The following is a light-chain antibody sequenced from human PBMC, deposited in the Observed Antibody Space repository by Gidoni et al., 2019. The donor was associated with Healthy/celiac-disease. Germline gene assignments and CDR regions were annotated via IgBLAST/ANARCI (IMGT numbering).Light chain of an antibody. CDR1: QSVSSSY. CDR2: GAS. Sequence: EIVFTQSPGTLSLSPGERATLSCRASQSVSSSYLAWYQQKPGQAPRLLIYGASSRATGIPDRFSGSGSGTDLTLTISRLEPEDCAVYYCQQYGSSRTFGQGTKVEIK. J-gene: IGKJ1*01. V-gene: IGKV3-20*01. CDR3: QQYGSSRT.